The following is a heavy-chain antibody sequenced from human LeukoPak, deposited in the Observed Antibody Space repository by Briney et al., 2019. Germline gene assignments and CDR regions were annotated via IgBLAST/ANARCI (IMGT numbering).Heavy chain of an antibody. CDR2: VGYDGYNK. D-gene: IGHD3-9*01. J-gene: IGHJ3*02. CDR1: GLTFSSYG. Sequence: GGSLRISCAASGLTFSSYGMHWVRQAPGKGLEWVAVVGYDGYNKYYVDSVKGRFTISRDNSKNTLYLQMNSLRAEDTAIYYCARDLDSRFDIWGQGTMVTVSS. CDR3: ARDLDSRFDI. V-gene: IGHV3-33*01.